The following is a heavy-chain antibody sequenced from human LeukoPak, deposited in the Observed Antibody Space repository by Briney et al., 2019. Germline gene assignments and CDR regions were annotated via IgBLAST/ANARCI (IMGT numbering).Heavy chain of an antibody. D-gene: IGHD6-19*01. Sequence: PGGSLRLSCAASGFTFSSYGMRWVRQAPGKGLEWVAVIWYDGSNKYYADSVKGRFTISRDNSKNTLYLQMNSLRAEDTAVYYCATYIAVAGLDYWGQGTLVTVSS. CDR3: ATYIAVAGLDY. V-gene: IGHV3-33*01. J-gene: IGHJ4*02. CDR1: GFTFSSYG. CDR2: IWYDGSNK.